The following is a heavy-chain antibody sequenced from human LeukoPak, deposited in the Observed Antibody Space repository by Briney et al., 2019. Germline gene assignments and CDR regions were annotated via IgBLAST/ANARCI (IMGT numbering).Heavy chain of an antibody. D-gene: IGHD3-10*01. J-gene: IGHJ4*02. CDR2: ISGSGGST. CDR3: AKDPAYYYGSGSYPPDY. CDR1: GFTFSSDA. V-gene: IGHV3-23*01. Sequence: GGSLRLSCAASGFTFSSDAMSWVRQAPGKGLEWVSAISGSGGSTYYADSVKGRFTISRDNSKNTLYLQMNSLRAEDTAVYYCAKDPAYYYGSGSYPPDYWGQGTLVTVSS.